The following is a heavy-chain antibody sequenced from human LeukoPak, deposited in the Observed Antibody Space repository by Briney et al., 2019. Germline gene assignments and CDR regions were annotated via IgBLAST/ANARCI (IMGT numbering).Heavy chain of an antibody. CDR2: IYYSGST. CDR3: ASLEYSSSSEYFQH. J-gene: IGHJ1*01. V-gene: IGHV4-39*01. D-gene: IGHD6-6*01. Sequence: PSETLSLTCTVSGGSISGSSYYWGWIRQPPGKGLEWIGSIYYSGSTYYNPSLKSRVTISVDTSKNQFSLKLSSVTAADTAVYYCASLEYSSSSEYFQHWGQGTLVTVSS. CDR1: GGSISGSSYY.